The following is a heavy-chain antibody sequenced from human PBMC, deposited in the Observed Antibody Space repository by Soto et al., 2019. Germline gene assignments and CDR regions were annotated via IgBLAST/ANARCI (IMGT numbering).Heavy chain of an antibody. CDR2: ISYDGSIE. V-gene: IGHV3-30-3*01. CDR1: GFTFTSFS. J-gene: IGHJ4*02. Sequence: QVQLVESGGGVVQPGRSLKLSCAASGFTFTSFSMQWVRQAPGKGLEWVAVISYDGSIEYYVDSVKGRFTISRGNSKNALELQMYSLRTEDTAVYFCAREWSTSGDLDYWGQGTLVTVSS. D-gene: IGHD3-10*01. CDR3: AREWSTSGDLDY.